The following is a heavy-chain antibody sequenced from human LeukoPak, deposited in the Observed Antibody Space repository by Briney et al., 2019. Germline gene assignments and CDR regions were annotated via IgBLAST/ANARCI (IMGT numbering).Heavy chain of an antibody. J-gene: IGHJ4*02. CDR2: LSGSGGDT. D-gene: IGHD6-19*01. Sequence: PEGSLRLSCAASGFTFSIYAMSWVRQAPGKGLEWVSFLSGSGGDTYYADSVKGRFTISRDNSKNTLYLQMNSLRAEDTAVYYCARATSGWYLFDYWGQGTLVTVSS. V-gene: IGHV3-23*01. CDR1: GFTFSIYA. CDR3: ARATSGWYLFDY.